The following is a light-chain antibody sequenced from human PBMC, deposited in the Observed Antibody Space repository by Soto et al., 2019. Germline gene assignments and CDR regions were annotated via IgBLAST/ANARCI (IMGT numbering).Light chain of an antibody. Sequence: DIQMTQSPSSLSASAGDTVTITCRASQNIADYLSWYPQRPGKAPKLLMYSSSILHDGVSSRFSGDGSGTACTLTITGLQPEDFATYYCLQTFTTHITFGGGTTVEVK. CDR3: LQTFTTHIT. V-gene: IGKV1-39*01. CDR2: SSS. CDR1: QNIADY. J-gene: IGKJ4*01.